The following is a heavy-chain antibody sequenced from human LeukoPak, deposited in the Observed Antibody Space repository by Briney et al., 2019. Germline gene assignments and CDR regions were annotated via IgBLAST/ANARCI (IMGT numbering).Heavy chain of an antibody. J-gene: IGHJ4*02. CDR3: AREYYYDSSGTGY. D-gene: IGHD3-22*01. V-gene: IGHV1-2*02. Sequence: ASVKVSCKASGYTFTGYYMHWVRQAPGQGLEWMGWINPNSGGTNYAQKFQGRVTMTRDTSISTAYMELSRLRSDDTAVYYCAREYYYDSSGTGYWGQGTLVTVSS. CDR1: GYTFTGYY. CDR2: INPNSGGT.